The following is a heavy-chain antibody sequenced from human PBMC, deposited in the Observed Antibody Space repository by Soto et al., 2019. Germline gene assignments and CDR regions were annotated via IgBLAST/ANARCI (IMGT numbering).Heavy chain of an antibody. Sequence: GGSLRLSCAASGFTFSSYSMNWVRQAPGKGLEWVSSISSSSSYIYYADSVKGRFTISRDNAKNSLYLQMNSLRAEDTAVYYCATARSVWSGYLGRTYYYGMDVWGQGTTVTVSS. J-gene: IGHJ6*02. V-gene: IGHV3-21*01. CDR3: ATARSVWSGYLGRTYYYGMDV. D-gene: IGHD3-3*01. CDR2: ISSSSSYI. CDR1: GFTFSSYS.